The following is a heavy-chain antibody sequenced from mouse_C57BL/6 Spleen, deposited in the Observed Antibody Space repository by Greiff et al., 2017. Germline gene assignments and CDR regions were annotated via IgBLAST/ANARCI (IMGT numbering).Heavy chain of an antibody. J-gene: IGHJ3*01. CDR1: GYAFSSSW. CDR3: AFVYYDYDWFAY. V-gene: IGHV1-82*01. CDR2: IYPGDGDT. Sequence: VQLQQSGPELVKPGASVKISCKASGYAFSSSWMNWVKQRPGKGLEWIGRIYPGDGDTNYNGKFKGKATLTADKSSSTAYMQLSSLTSEDSAVYFCAFVYYDYDWFAYWGQGTLVTVSA. D-gene: IGHD2-4*01.